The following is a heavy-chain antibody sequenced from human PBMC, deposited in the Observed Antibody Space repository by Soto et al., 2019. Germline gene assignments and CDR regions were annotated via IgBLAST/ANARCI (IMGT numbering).Heavy chain of an antibody. D-gene: IGHD1-1*01. CDR1: GFTFSTYA. CDR3: ARRPTATAS. J-gene: IGHJ5*02. CDR2: ISASGGDT. V-gene: IGHV3-23*01. Sequence: EAQLLESGGGSVQPGGSLRLSCAASGFTFSTYAVAWVRQSPGKGLEWVSSISASGGDTWYADSVKGRFTISRDNSKNTLYLQMNSLRVEDSAGYYCARRPTATASWGQGTLVTVSS.